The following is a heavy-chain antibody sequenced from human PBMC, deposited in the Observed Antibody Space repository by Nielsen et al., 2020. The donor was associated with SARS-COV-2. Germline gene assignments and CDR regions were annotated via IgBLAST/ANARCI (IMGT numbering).Heavy chain of an antibody. CDR3: AKDGVVRGDALDL. CDR2: VSASGGST. D-gene: IGHD3-10*01. CDR1: GFTFNISA. J-gene: IGHJ3*01. Sequence: GGSLRLSCAASGFTFNISAMAWVRRAPGRGLQWVTGVSASGGSTYYTDSVKGRFSISRDNSKNTLFLQMHSLRVEDTALYYCAKDGVVRGDALDLWGQGTMVTVSS. V-gene: IGHV3-23*01.